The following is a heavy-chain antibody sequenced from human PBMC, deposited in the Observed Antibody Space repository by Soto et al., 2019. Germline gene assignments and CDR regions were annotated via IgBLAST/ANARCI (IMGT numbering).Heavy chain of an antibody. CDR3: AILGSTGYYFDY. J-gene: IGHJ4*02. CDR1: GYTFTSYY. V-gene: IGHV1-46*03. CDR2: INPSGGST. D-gene: IGHD3-9*01. Sequence: GASVKVSCKASGYTFTSYYMHWVRQAPGQGLEWMGIINPSGGSTSYAQKFQGRVTMTRDTSTSTVYMELSSLRSEDTAMYYCAILGSTGYYFDYWGQGTLVTVSS.